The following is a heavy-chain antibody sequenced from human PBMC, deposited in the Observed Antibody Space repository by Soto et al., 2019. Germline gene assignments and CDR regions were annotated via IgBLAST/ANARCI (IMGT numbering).Heavy chain of an antibody. V-gene: IGHV3-23*01. CDR2: ISGSGGST. CDR3: AKHYGDYFRIFDY. J-gene: IGHJ4*02. D-gene: IGHD4-17*01. CDR1: GFTFSSYA. Sequence: GGSLRLSCAASGFTFSSYAMSWVRQAPGKGLVWVSAISGSGGSTYYADSVKGRFTISRDNSKNTLYLQMNSLRAEDTAVYYWAKHYGDYFRIFDYWGQGTLVTVSS.